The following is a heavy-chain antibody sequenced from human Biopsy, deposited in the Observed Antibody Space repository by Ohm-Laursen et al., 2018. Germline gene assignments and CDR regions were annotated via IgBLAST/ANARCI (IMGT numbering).Heavy chain of an antibody. CDR2: NIPILGTG. V-gene: IGHV1-69*06. J-gene: IGHJ1*01. D-gene: IGHD3-9*01. CDR3: ATKLTGYFHH. Sequence: SSVKVSCKAPGGTFSNHGVNWVRQAPGQGLEWLGGNIPILGTGNYAQKFQDRVTVAADTSTSTATMELRSLRSDDTAVYYCATKLTGYFHHWGQGTLVIVSS. CDR1: GGTFSNHG.